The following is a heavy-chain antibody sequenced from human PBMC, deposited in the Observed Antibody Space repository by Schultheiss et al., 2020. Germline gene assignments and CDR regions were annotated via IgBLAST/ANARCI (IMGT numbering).Heavy chain of an antibody. CDR1: GFTFSSYG. CDR2: ISYDGSNK. Sequence: GGSLRLSCAASGFTFSSYGMHWVRQAPGKGLEWVAVISYDGSNKYYADSVKGRFTISGDNSKNTLYLQMNSLRAEDTAVYYCARGDGIVGVFDYWGQGTLVTVAS. V-gene: IGHV3-30*03. D-gene: IGHD3-16*01. J-gene: IGHJ4*02. CDR3: ARGDGIVGVFDY.